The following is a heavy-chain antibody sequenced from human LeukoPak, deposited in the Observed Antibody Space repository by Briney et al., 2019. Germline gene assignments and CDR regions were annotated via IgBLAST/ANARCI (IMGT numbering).Heavy chain of an antibody. D-gene: IGHD3-10*01. Sequence: GGSLRLSCAASGFTFSSYRMSWVRQAPGKGLEWVAKIKEDGTEQYYVDSVKGRFTISRDNAKNTVYLQMTTLRAEDTALYYCARESGDYGSADMPGFYYYMDVWAKGTTVIISS. CDR3: ARESGDYGSADMPGFYYYMDV. CDR2: IKEDGTEQ. V-gene: IGHV3-7*01. J-gene: IGHJ6*03. CDR1: GFTFSSYR.